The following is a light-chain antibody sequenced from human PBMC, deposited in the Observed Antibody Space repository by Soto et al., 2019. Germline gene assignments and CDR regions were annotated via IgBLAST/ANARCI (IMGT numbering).Light chain of an antibody. CDR2: GVN. V-gene: IGLV2-14*01. CDR1: SSDVGGYNY. Sequence: QSVLTQPASVSGSPGQSITISCTGTSSDVGGYNYVSWYQQHPGKAPKLMIYGVNNRPSGVSNRFSGSKSGNTASLTISGLQAEDEADYYCSSYTSSNTYVFGTGTQLTVL. J-gene: IGLJ1*01. CDR3: SSYTSSNTYV.